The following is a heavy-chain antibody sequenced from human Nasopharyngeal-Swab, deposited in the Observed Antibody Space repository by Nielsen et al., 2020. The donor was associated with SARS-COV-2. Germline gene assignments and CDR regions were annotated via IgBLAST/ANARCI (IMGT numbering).Heavy chain of an antibody. V-gene: IGHV3-33*01. CDR2: IWYDGSNK. J-gene: IGHJ3*02. Sequence: WIRQPPGQGLEWVAVIWYDGSNKYYADSVKGRFTISRDNSKNTLYLQMNSLRAEDTAVYYCARDPPGGSGSYAFDIWGQGTMVTVSS. CDR3: ARDPPGGSGSYAFDI. D-gene: IGHD3-10*01.